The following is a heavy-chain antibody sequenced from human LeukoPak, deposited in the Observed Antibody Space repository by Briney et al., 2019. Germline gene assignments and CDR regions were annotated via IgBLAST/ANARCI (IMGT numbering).Heavy chain of an antibody. J-gene: IGHJ4*02. D-gene: IGHD2-8*01. CDR2: INSDGSWT. V-gene: IGHV3-74*01. CDR1: GNYW. CDR3: VSLYETY. Sequence: RTGGSLRLSCAASGNYWMHWVRHVPGKGLVWVSHINSDGSWTSYADSVKGRFTISKDKAKNTVYMQMDRLRAEDTGVYYCVSLYETYWARGTLVTVS.